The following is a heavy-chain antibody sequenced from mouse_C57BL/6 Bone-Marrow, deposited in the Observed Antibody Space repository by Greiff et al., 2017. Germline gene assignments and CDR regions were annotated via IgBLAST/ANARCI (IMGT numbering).Heavy chain of an antibody. V-gene: IGHV1-81*01. J-gene: IGHJ1*03. CDR1: GYTFTSYG. CDR3: ARGGYGGYCDV. CDR2: IDPRSGYT. D-gene: IGHD3-1*01. Sequence: QVQLQQSGAELVRPGASVKLSCKASGYTFTSYGISWVKQRTGQGLEWIGEIDPRSGYTYYNEKFKGKDPLTADKSSRTAYLELRSLTSEDSAVYFCARGGYGGYCDVWGTGTTVTVSS.